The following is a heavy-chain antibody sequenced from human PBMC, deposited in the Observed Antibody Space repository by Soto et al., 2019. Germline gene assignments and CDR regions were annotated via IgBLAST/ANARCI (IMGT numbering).Heavy chain of an antibody. V-gene: IGHV3-30*18. Sequence: QVQLVESGGGVVQPGRSLRLSCAASGFTFSSYGTHWVRQAPGKGLEWVAVISYDGSNKYYADSVKGRFTISRDNSENTLYLQMNSLRAEDTAVYYCAKDAPPDSFTWALDPWGQGTLVTVSS. J-gene: IGHJ5*02. CDR1: GFTFSSYG. CDR2: ISYDGSNK. CDR3: AKDAPPDSFTWALDP. D-gene: IGHD3-22*01.